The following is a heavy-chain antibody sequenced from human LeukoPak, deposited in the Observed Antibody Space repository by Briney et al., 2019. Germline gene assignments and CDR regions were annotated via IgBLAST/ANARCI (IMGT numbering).Heavy chain of an antibody. Sequence: PSETLSLTCTVSGGSISSYYWSWIRQPPGKGLEWIGYIYYSGSTYYNPSLKSRVTISVDTSKNQFSLKLSSVTAADTAVYYCARRDLTMIVDYWGQGTLVTVSS. CDR1: GGSISSYY. J-gene: IGHJ4*02. CDR2: IYYSGST. D-gene: IGHD3-22*01. CDR3: ARRDLTMIVDY. V-gene: IGHV4-59*08.